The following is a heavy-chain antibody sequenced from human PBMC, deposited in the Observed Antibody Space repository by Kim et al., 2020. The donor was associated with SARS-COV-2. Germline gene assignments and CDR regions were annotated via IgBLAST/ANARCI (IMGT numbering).Heavy chain of an antibody. CDR2: IYYSGST. CDR3: ASYFWSGYWPSDAFDI. CDR1: GGSISSSSYY. J-gene: IGHJ3*02. V-gene: IGHV4-39*01. D-gene: IGHD3-3*01. Sequence: SETLSLTCTVSGGSISSSSYYWGWIRQPPGKGLEWIGSIYYSGSTYYNPSLKSRVTISVDTSKNQFSLKLSSVTAADTAVYYCASYFWSGYWPSDAFDIWGQGTMVTVSS.